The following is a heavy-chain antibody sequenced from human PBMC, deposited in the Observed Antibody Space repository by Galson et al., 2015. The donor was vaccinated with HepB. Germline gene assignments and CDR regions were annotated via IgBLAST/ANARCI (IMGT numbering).Heavy chain of an antibody. Sequence: SLRLSCAASGFNFNSYAINWVRQAPGKGLERVSGISGGTGNRYYADSVKGRFTISRDISKNTLYLQMNSLRAEDAAIYYCARSMGWDLLHPLDYWGQGTLVTVSS. CDR2: ISGGTGNR. CDR1: GFNFNSYA. CDR3: ARSMGWDLLHPLDY. J-gene: IGHJ4*02. D-gene: IGHD1-26*01. V-gene: IGHV3-23*01.